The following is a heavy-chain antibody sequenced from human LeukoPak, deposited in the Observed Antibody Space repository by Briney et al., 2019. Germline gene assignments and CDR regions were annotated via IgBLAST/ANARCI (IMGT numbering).Heavy chain of an antibody. Sequence: SVKVSCKASGGTFSSYAISWVRQAPGQGLEWMGGIIPIFGTADYAQKFQGRVTITTDESTSTAYMELSSLRSEDTAVYYCARLVGYCSSTSCLDFDYWGQGTLVTVSS. J-gene: IGHJ4*02. V-gene: IGHV1-69*05. CDR1: GGTFSSYA. CDR3: ARLVGYCSSTSCLDFDY. CDR2: IIPIFGTA. D-gene: IGHD2-2*01.